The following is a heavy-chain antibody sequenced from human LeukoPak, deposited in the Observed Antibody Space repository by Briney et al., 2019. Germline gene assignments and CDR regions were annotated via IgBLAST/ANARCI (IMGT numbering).Heavy chain of an antibody. J-gene: IGHJ4*02. CDR2: IIPIFGTA. CDR1: GGTFSSYA. V-gene: IGHV1-69*05. D-gene: IGHD2-8*01. Sequence: SVKVSCKASGGTFSSYAISWVRQAPRQGLEWMGRIIPIFGTANYAQKFQGRVTITTDESTSTAYMELSSLRSEDTAVYYCARDRCTNGVCSYFDYWGQGTLVTVSS. CDR3: ARDRCTNGVCSYFDY.